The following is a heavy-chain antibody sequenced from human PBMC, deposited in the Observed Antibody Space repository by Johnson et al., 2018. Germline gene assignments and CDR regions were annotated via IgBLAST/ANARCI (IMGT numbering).Heavy chain of an antibody. Sequence: QVQLQQWGAGLLKPSETLSLTCDVYGGSFSAYYWNWIRQSPGKGLEWIGEINHSGSTNYNPSLKSRVTISVDTSKNQFSLKLSSVTAADTAVYYCTRGTGDYSSSPLTYFDYWGQGTLVTVSS. CDR3: TRGTGDYSSSPLTYFDY. D-gene: IGHD6-13*01. CDR1: GGSFSAYY. V-gene: IGHV4-34*01. CDR2: INHSGST. J-gene: IGHJ4*02.